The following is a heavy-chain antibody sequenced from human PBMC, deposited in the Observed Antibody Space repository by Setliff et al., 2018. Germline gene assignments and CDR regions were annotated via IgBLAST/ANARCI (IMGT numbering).Heavy chain of an antibody. J-gene: IGHJ4*02. D-gene: IGHD2-2*01. CDR1: AYSFSGYY. Sequence: ASVKVSCKTSAYSFSGYYIHWVRQAPGQGLEWMGWMNTNSGDTKYTQKFQGRVTMTRDTSISTAYMELRSLRSDDTAVYYCARGPPDFVVVPAAAKFDFWGQGTLVTVSS. V-gene: IGHV1-2*02. CDR3: ARGPPDFVVVPAAAKFDF. CDR2: MNTNSGDT.